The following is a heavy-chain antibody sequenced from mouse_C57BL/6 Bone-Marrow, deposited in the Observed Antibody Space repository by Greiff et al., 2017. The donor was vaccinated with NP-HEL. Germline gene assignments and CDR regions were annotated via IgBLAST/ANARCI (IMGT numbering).Heavy chain of an antibody. CDR3: TTWNYYGSSSYCDY. V-gene: IGHV14-4*01. J-gene: IGHJ2*01. D-gene: IGHD1-1*01. CDR2: IDPENGAT. Sequence: VQLQQSGAELVRPGASVKLSCTASGFNIKDDYMHWVKQRPEQGLEWIGWIDPENGATEYASKFPGQAPITADTSSNTADLQLSSLTSEDTAVYYCTTWNYYGSSSYCDYWGQGTTLTVSS. CDR1: GFNIKDDY.